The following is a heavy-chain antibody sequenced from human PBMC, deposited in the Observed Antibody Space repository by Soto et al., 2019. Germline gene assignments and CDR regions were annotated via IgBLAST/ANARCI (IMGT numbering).Heavy chain of an antibody. Sequence: QVQLVESGGGVVQPGASLRLSCAASGFMFSGYGMHWIRQAPGKGLEWVAVISHDGSAKDYGDCVKGRCTVSRDNSNNTLFLQIDSLRAEDTAVYYCAKLVGGVKAIGAPGDWLDPWGQGTLVTVSS. CDR2: ISHDGSAK. J-gene: IGHJ5*02. V-gene: IGHV3-30*18. CDR1: GFMFSGYG. D-gene: IGHD3-3*01. CDR3: AKLVGGVKAIGAPGDWLDP.